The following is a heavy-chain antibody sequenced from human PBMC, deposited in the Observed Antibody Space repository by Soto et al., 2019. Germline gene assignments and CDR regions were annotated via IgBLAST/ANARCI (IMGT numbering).Heavy chain of an antibody. J-gene: IGHJ3*02. CDR1: GGSISSYY. CDR2: IYYSGST. V-gene: IGHV4-59*01. Sequence: KPSETLSLTCTVSGGSISSYYWSWIRQPPGKGLEWIGYIYYSGSTNYNPSLKSRVTISVDTSKNQFSLKLSSVTAADTAVYYCARVARQYCSTPSCYLAAFDIWGQGTMVTV. CDR3: ARVARQYCSTPSCYLAAFDI. D-gene: IGHD2-2*01.